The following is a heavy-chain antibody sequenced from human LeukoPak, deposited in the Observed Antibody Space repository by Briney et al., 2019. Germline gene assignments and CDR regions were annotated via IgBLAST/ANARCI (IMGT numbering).Heavy chain of an antibody. CDR2: ISGSGGST. Sequence: GGSLRLSCAASGFTFSSYAMSWVRQAPGKGLEWVSGISGSGGSTHYADSVKGRFTISRDNSKNTLYLQMNSLRAEDTALYYCASDGIAVDRGIGYFDYWGQGTLVTVSS. J-gene: IGHJ4*02. V-gene: IGHV3-23*01. CDR3: ASDGIAVDRGIGYFDY. CDR1: GFTFSSYA. D-gene: IGHD6-13*01.